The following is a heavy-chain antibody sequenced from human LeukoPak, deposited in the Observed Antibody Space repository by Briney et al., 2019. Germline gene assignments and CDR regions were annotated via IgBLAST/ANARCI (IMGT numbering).Heavy chain of an antibody. D-gene: IGHD6-13*01. Sequence: SETLSLTCAVYGGSISGYYWSWIRQPPGKGLEWIGEINHSGSTNYNPSLKSRVTISVDTSKNQFSLKLSSVTAADTAVYYCARGRAAAGGSGTNFDYWGQGTLVTVSS. CDR3: ARGRAAAGGSGTNFDY. CDR1: GGSISGYY. CDR2: INHSGST. V-gene: IGHV4-34*01. J-gene: IGHJ4*02.